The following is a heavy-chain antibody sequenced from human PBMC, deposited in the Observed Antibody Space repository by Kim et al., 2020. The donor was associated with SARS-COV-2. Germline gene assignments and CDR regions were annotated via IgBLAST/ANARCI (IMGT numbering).Heavy chain of an antibody. CDR3: ARDLNIVVVPAASYYYGMDV. CDR2: ISSSSSYT. CDR1: GFTFSDYY. Sequence: GGSLRLSCAASGFTFSDYYMSWIRQAPGKGLEWVSYISSSSSYTNYADSVKGRFTISRDNAKNSLYLQMNSLRAEDTAVYYCARDLNIVVVPAASYYYGMDVWGQGTTVTVSS. V-gene: IGHV3-11*06. J-gene: IGHJ6*02. D-gene: IGHD2-2*01.